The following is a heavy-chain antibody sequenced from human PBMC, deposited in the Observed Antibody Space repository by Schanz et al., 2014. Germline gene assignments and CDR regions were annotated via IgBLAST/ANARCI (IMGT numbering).Heavy chain of an antibody. CDR1: GGSISDSGAY. CDR2: LFYGGSK. D-gene: IGHD3-10*01. V-gene: IGHV4-39*01. Sequence: QLQLQESGPGLVRPWETLSLTCTVSGGSISDSGAYWGWFRQTPGKGLEWIANLFYGGSKYYNPSFERRVTMSFDAPNTQSSLGLGSVTAADTGVYYCARHNRVWFGKEGCWGQGTLVTVSS. CDR3: ARHNRVWFGKEGC. J-gene: IGHJ4*02.